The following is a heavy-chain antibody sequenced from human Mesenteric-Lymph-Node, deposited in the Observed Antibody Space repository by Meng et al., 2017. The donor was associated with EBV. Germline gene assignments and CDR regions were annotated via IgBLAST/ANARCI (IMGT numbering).Heavy chain of an antibody. J-gene: IGHJ4*02. CDR3: ARDLLRGVIHS. CDR1: GGSISSNNW. D-gene: IGHD3-10*01. V-gene: IGHV4-4*02. CDR2: IYHSGTS. Sequence: VQLLESGPGVVRPSGPLALMCAVSGGSISSNNWWTWVRQPPGKVLEWIAEIYHSGTSNYNPSLKSRLTVSVDKSKNQFSLKLTSVTAADTAVYYCARDLLRGVIHSWGQGTLVTVSS.